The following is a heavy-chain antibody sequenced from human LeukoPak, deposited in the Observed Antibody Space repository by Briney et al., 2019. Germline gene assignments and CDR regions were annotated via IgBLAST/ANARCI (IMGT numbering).Heavy chain of an antibody. Sequence: GGSLRLSCAASGFTFSSNWMNWVRQAPGKGLEWVANMNQDGSGRFYVDSVKGRFTISRDNAKNSLYLQMTSLRAEDTAVYYCRCGPIDDCGQGTLVTVSS. V-gene: IGHV3-7*01. CDR1: GFTFSSNW. D-gene: IGHD4/OR15-4a*01. CDR3: RCGPIDD. CDR2: MNQDGSGR. J-gene: IGHJ4*02.